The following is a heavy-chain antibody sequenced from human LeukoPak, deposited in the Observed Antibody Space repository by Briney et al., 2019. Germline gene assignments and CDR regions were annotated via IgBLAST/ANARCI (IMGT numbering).Heavy chain of an antibody. D-gene: IGHD3-22*01. J-gene: IGHJ4*02. CDR2: ISSSSSYI. Sequence: GGSLRLSCAASGFTFSSCSMNWVRQAPGKGLEWVSSISSSSSYIYYADSVKGRFTISRDNAKNSLYLQMNSLRAEDTAVYYCAREGDYCDSSGYYPQLLDYWGQGTLVTVSS. CDR1: GFTFSSCS. CDR3: AREGDYCDSSGYYPQLLDY. V-gene: IGHV3-21*01.